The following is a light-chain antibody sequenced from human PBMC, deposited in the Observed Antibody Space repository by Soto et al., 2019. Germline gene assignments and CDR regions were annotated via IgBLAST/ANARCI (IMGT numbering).Light chain of an antibody. CDR2: GAS. Sequence: EIVLTQSPATLSVSPGERATLSCRASQSVGSDLAWYQQKPGQAPRLLIYGASTRATSFPARFSGSGSGTDFTLTISSLQSEDFAVYYCQQYNNWPWTFGQGTKVDIK. CDR1: QSVGSD. J-gene: IGKJ1*01. CDR3: QQYNNWPWT. V-gene: IGKV3-15*01.